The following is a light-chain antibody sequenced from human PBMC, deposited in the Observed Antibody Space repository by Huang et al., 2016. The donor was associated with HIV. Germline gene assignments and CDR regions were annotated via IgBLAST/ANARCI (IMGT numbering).Light chain of an antibody. CDR3: QHYYSYPLT. Sequence: AIRITQSPSSLSASTGDRVTIAGRASQYINNYLAGYQQKPGKAPKLLIDAASTLQSGVPSRCSGSGSGTDFTLTSSCLQSEDFATYYCQHYYSYPLTFGGGTKVEIK. J-gene: IGKJ4*01. CDR2: AAS. V-gene: IGKV1-8*01. CDR1: QYINNY.